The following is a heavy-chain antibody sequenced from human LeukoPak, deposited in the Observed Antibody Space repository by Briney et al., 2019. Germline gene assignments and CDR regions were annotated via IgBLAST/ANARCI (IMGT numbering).Heavy chain of an antibody. Sequence: TGGSLRLSCAASGFTFSDYYMSWIRQAPGKGLEWVSYISSSGSTIYYADSVKGRFTISRDNAKNSLYLQMNGLRAEDTAVYYCARGATDVTRWFDPWGQGTRVTVSS. D-gene: IGHD1-1*01. CDR2: ISSSGSTI. V-gene: IGHV3-11*04. CDR1: GFTFSDYY. CDR3: ARGATDVTRWFDP. J-gene: IGHJ5*02.